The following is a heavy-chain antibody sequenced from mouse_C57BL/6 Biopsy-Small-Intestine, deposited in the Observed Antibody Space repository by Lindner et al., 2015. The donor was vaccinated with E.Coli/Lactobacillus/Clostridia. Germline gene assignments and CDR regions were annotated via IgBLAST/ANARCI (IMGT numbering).Heavy chain of an antibody. CDR2: INPGSGDI. J-gene: IGHJ2*01. Sequence: VQLQESGAELARPGSSVKMSCKTSGYTFTRYGINWVKQRPGQGLEWIGKINPGSGDIFYNEKFKGKAILTADKSSSTAYMQLSSLTSEDSAVYFCARSHTPHWGQGTTLTVSS. CDR1: GYTFTRYG. CDR3: ARSHTPH. V-gene: IGHV1-58*01.